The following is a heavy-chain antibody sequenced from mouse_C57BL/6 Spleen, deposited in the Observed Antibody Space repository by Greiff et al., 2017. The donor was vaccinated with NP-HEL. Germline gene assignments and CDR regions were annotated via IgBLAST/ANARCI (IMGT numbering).Heavy chain of an antibody. CDR2: IDPSDSYT. J-gene: IGHJ4*01. Sequence: VQLKQPGAELVKPGASVKLSCKASGYTFTSYWMQWVKQRPGQGLDWIGEIDPSDSYTNYNQKFKGKATLTVDTSSSTAYMQLSSLTSEDSAVYYCARKGVYYYGSSRYAMDDWGQGTSVTVSS. V-gene: IGHV1-50*01. D-gene: IGHD1-1*01. CDR1: GYTFTSYW. CDR3: ARKGVYYYGSSRYAMDD.